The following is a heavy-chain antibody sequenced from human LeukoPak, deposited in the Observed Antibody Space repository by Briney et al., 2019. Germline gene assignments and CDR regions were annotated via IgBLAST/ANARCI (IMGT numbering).Heavy chain of an antibody. D-gene: IGHD6-19*01. V-gene: IGHV1-2*04. CDR1: GYTFTGYY. CDR3: ARDLGYSSGVSDY. CDR2: INPNSGGT. J-gene: IGHJ4*02. Sequence: ASVKVSCKASGYTFTGYYMHWVRQAPGQGLEWMGWINPNSGGTNYAQKFQGWVTMTRDTSISTACMELSRLRSDDTAVYYCARDLGYSSGVSDYWGQGTLVTVSS.